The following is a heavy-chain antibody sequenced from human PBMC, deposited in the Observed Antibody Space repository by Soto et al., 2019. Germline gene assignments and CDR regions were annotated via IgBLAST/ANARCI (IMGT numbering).Heavy chain of an antibody. CDR1: GFTFNTYG. Sequence: GGSLRLSCAASGFTFNTYGMHWVRQAPGKGLEWVAVISYDGSNKYYADSVKGRFTISRDNSKNTLYLQMNSLKAEDTAVYYCARDLQGQPLTRIYYYYYGMDVWGQGTTVTVSS. D-gene: IGHD6-13*01. CDR2: ISYDGSNK. V-gene: IGHV3-30*03. J-gene: IGHJ6*02. CDR3: ARDLQGQPLTRIYYYYYGMDV.